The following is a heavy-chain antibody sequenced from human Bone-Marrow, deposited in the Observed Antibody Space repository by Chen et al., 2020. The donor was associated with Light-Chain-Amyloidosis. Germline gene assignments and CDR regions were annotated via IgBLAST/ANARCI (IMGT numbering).Heavy chain of an antibody. D-gene: IGHD3-10*01. Sequence: QVHLQQWGAGLLKPSETLSLTCAVYGGSISDFHWSWIRQPPGKGLAWLGEISHSGSTNSTRPLRSRVTISVDTSKNHFPRRLTSVAAADRAVYSGGGGGGGQGVRGRLDYWARGPLVTVSS. V-gene: IGHV4-34*01. CDR2: ISHSGST. CDR3: GGGGGGQGVRGRLDY. CDR1: GGSISDFH. J-gene: IGHJ4*02.